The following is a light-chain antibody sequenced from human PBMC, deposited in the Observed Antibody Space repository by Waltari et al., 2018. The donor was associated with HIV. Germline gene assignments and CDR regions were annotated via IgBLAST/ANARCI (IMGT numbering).Light chain of an antibody. CDR1: QSVSHN. V-gene: IGKV3-15*01. CDR3: QQYSDWPRYT. CDR2: AAS. J-gene: IGKJ2*01. Sequence: EIVMPQSPATLSVSPGETATLSCRASQSVSHNLAWYQQKPGQPPRLVIYAASSRAAGIPARFSGSGSGTEFTLTITSLQSGDFGVYYCQQYSDWPRYTFGGGTNLEIK.